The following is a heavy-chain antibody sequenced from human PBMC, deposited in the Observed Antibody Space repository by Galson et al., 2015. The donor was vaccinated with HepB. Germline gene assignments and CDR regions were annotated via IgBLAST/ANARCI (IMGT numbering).Heavy chain of an antibody. CDR2: ISSSRVTR. CDR1: GFIFSNYG. CDR3: VRGPYYYDSNAYLHGDFYYYGMDI. Sequence: SLRLSCATSGFIFSNYGMHWVRQAPGKGLEWVSYISSSRVTRYYADSVKGRFTISRDDAKNSLYLQMNSLRVEDTALYYCVRGPYYYDSNAYLHGDFYYYGMDIWGQGTTVTVSS. V-gene: IGHV3-48*01. D-gene: IGHD3-22*01. J-gene: IGHJ6*02.